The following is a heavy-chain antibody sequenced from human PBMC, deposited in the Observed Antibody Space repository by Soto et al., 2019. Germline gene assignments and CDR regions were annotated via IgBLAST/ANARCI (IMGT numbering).Heavy chain of an antibody. CDR1: GFTFDDYT. V-gene: IGHV3-43*01. J-gene: IGHJ6*02. Sequence: GGSLRLSCAASGFTFDDYTMHWVRQAPGKGLEWVSLISWGGGSTYYADSVKGRFTISRDNSKNSLYLQMNSLRTEDTALYYCATSSIAARSYYYYYYGMDVWGQGTTVTVSS. CDR2: ISWGGGST. CDR3: ATSSIAARSYYYYYYGMDV. D-gene: IGHD6-6*01.